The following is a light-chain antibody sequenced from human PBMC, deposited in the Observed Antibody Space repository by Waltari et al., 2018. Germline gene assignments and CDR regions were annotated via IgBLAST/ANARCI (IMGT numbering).Light chain of an antibody. Sequence: DIQLTQSPSTLSASVGDRVTITCRASQSISSWLAWYQQKPGLPPKLLIHKASTLQTAVPSRFGGSGSGTGFTLTISGLQPYDFATYYCHQYTTYSSLTFGGGTKVEVK. CDR2: KAS. J-gene: IGKJ4*01. V-gene: IGKV1-5*03. CDR3: HQYTTYSSLT. CDR1: QSISSW.